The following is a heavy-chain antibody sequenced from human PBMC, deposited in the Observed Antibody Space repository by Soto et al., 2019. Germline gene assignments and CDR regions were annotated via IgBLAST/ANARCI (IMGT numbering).Heavy chain of an antibody. Sequence: SVKASSKDPRYTFTRYDINCPRQATRQGLEWMGWMNPNSGNTGYAQKFQGRVTMTRNTSISTAYMELSSLRSEDTAVYYCARGRGWNYVFLTGWAYWGQGTLVTVPQ. J-gene: IGHJ4*02. CDR3: ARGRGWNYVFLTGWAY. CDR2: MNPNSGNT. D-gene: IGHD1-7*01. V-gene: IGHV1-8*01. CDR1: RYTFTRYD.